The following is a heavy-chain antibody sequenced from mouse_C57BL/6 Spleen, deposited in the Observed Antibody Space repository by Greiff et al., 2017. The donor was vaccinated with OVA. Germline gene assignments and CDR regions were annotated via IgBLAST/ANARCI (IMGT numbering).Heavy chain of an antibody. Sequence: DVHLVESGEGLVKPGGSLKLSCAASGFTFSSYAMSWVRQTPEKRLEWVAYISSGGDYIYYADTVKGRFTISRDNARNSLYLQMSSLKSEDTAMYYGTRSDSSGPFAYWGQGTLVTVSA. D-gene: IGHD3-2*02. CDR3: TRSDSSGPFAY. CDR1: GFTFSSYA. V-gene: IGHV5-9-1*02. CDR2: ISSGGDYI. J-gene: IGHJ3*01.